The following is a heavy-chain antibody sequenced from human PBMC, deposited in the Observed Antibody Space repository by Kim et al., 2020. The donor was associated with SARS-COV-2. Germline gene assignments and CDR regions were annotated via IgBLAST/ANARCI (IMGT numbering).Heavy chain of an antibody. CDR2: IYYSGST. V-gene: IGHV4-39*01. CDR3: ARTVEQWLVTLSFDY. CDR1: GGSISSSSYY. D-gene: IGHD6-19*01. J-gene: IGHJ4*02. Sequence: SETLSLTCTVSGGSISSSSYYWGWIRQPPGKGLEWIGSIYYSGSTYYNPSLKSRVTISVDTSKNQFSLKLSSVTAADTAVYYCARTVEQWLVTLSFDYWGQGTLVTVSS.